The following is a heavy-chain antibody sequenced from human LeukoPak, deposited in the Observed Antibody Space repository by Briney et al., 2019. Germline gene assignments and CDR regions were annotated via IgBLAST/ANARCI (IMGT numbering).Heavy chain of an antibody. CDR1: GYSFSTYW. Sequence: GESLKISCKGSGYSFSTYWIGWVRQMPGKGLEWMGSIYPGDSDTRYSPSFQGQVTISADKSISTAYLQWSSLKASDTAMYYCARVLSSSVDYWGQGTLVTVSS. CDR2: IYPGDSDT. CDR3: ARVLSSSVDY. J-gene: IGHJ4*02. D-gene: IGHD2-2*01. V-gene: IGHV5-51*01.